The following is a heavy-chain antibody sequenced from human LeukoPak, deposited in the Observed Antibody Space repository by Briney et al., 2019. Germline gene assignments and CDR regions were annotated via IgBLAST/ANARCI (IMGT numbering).Heavy chain of an antibody. D-gene: IGHD6-19*01. CDR2: ISSGSSYI. CDR1: GFTFSSYS. Sequence: PGGSLRLSCAASGFTFSSYSMNWVRQAPGKGLEWVSSISSGSSYIYYADSVKGRFTISRDNAKNSLYLQMNSLRAEDTAVYYCARGRNGSGWYVFDYWGQGTLATVSS. CDR3: ARGRNGSGWYVFDY. J-gene: IGHJ4*02. V-gene: IGHV3-21*04.